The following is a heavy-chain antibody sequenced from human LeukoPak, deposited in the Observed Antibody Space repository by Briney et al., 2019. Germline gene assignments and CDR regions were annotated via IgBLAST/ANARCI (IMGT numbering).Heavy chain of an antibody. V-gene: IGHV3-33*01. CDR1: GFSLTIYG. CDR3: ARASSSQGTVTTKGVYYGMDV. D-gene: IGHD4-4*01. J-gene: IGHJ6*02. Sequence: GGSLRLSCAASGFSLTIYGTHWLRQAPGKGLEWVAVIWYDGRKKFYGDSVKGRFTVSRDTSENTMYLQMNTLRAEDTAVYYCARASSSQGTVTTKGVYYGMDVWGQGTTVTVSS. CDR2: IWYDGRKK.